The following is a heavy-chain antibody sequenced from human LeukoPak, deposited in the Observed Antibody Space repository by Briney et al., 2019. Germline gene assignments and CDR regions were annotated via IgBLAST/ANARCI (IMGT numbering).Heavy chain of an antibody. V-gene: IGHV3-11*01. CDR1: GFTFSDYY. CDR2: ISSSGSTI. CDR3: ARDYSGYDFDYYYGMDV. D-gene: IGHD5-12*01. Sequence: GGSLRLSCAASGFTFSDYYMSWLRQAPGKGLEWVSYISSSGSTIYYADSVKGRFTISRDNAKNSLYLQMNSLRAEDTAVYYCARDYSGYDFDYYYGMDVWGQGTTVTVSS. J-gene: IGHJ6*02.